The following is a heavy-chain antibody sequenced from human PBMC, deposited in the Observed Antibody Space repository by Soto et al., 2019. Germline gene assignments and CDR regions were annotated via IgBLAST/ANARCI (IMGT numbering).Heavy chain of an antibody. CDR3: ARGGDRGGYDWSVFDY. CDR1: GYSFTTHW. CDR2: IYPGDSDT. D-gene: IGHD5-12*01. V-gene: IGHV5-51*01. J-gene: IGHJ4*02. Sequence: EVQLVQSGAEVKKPGESLKIPCKGSGYSFTTHWIGWVRQMPGKGLEWMGVIYPGDSDTKYSPSFQGQVTISADKSINTAYLQWNTLKASDTAMYYCARGGDRGGYDWSVFDYWGQGTLVTVSS.